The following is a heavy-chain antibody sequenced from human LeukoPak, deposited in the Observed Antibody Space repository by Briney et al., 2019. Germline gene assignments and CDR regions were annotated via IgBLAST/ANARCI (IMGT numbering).Heavy chain of an antibody. V-gene: IGHV1-8*01. CDR1: GYTFTNFD. CDR3: TRGVGATEGRYNWFDP. CDR2: MNPISGNT. J-gene: IGHJ5*02. Sequence: AGVKVCCKASGYTFTNFDVNWVRQAAGQGPEWMGWMNPISGNTGYAENFKGRVTITRDTSISTAYMELSSLMLEDTAVYYCTRGVGATEGRYNWFDPWGQATPATVSS. D-gene: IGHD1-26*01.